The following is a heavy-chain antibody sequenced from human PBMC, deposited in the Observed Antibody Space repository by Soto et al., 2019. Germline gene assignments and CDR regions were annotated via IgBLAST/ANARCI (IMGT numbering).Heavy chain of an antibody. CDR2: ISAGGSNT. CDR1: GLSFSSYA. J-gene: IGHJ4*02. D-gene: IGHD2-8*01. Sequence: EVQLLESGGGLIQPGGSLRLSCAASGLSFSSYAMSWVRQAPGKGLEWVSAISAGGSNTYYAASVKGRFTMSRDNSKNTLYLQMNSLRAEDTAVYYCAKGLYFSQYYFDYWGQGTLVTVSS. CDR3: AKGLYFSQYYFDY. V-gene: IGHV3-23*01.